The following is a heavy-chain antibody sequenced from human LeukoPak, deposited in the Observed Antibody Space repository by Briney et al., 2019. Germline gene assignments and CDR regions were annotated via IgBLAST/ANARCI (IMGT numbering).Heavy chain of an antibody. V-gene: IGHV4-34*01. Sequence: PSETLSLTCAVYGGSFSGYYWSWIRQPPGKGLEWIGEINHSGSTNYNPSLKSRVTISVDTSKNQFSLKLSSVTAADTAVYYCARRLGRYQLLSYYYYYGMDVWGQGTTVTVSS. J-gene: IGHJ6*02. CDR1: GGSFSGYY. D-gene: IGHD2-2*01. CDR2: INHSGST. CDR3: ARRLGRYQLLSYYYYYGMDV.